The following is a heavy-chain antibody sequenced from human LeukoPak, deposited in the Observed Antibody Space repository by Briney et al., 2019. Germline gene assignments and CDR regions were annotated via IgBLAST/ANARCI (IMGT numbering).Heavy chain of an antibody. J-gene: IGHJ4*02. Sequence: SVKVSCKASGGTFSSYAISRVRQAPGQGLEWMGRIIPILGIANYAQKFQGRVTITADKSTSTAYMELSSLRSEDTAVYYCADIEEEMATDYWGQGTLVTVSS. CDR3: ADIEEEMATDY. CDR1: GGTFSSYA. D-gene: IGHD5-24*01. CDR2: IIPILGIA. V-gene: IGHV1-69*04.